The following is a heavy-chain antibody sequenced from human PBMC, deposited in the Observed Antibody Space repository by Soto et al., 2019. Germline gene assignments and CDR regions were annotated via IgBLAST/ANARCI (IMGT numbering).Heavy chain of an antibody. D-gene: IGHD6-13*01. CDR1: GGSISSSSYY. J-gene: IGHJ6*02. CDR2: ISSSSSYI. Sequence: PSETLSLTCTVSGGSISSSSYYWGWVRQAPGKGLEWVSSISSSSSYIYYADSVKGRFTISRDNAKNSLYLQMNSLRAEDTAVYYCARDQAAAFYYYYGMDVWGQGTTVTVSS. CDR3: ARDQAAAFYYYYGMDV. V-gene: IGHV3-21*01.